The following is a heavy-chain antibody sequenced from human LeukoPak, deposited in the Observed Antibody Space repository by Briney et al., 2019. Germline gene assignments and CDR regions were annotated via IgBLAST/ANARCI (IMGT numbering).Heavy chain of an antibody. D-gene: IGHD1-1*01. CDR1: GFTFSSYG. CDR3: AKDMEPPSWAAGY. J-gene: IGHJ4*02. CDR2: ISYDGSNK. Sequence: PGGSLRLSCAASGFTFSSYGMHWVRQAPGKGLEWVAVISYDGSNKYYADSVKGRFTISRDNSKNTLYLQMNSLRAEDTAVYYCAKDMEPPSWAAGYWGQGTLVTVSS. V-gene: IGHV3-30*18.